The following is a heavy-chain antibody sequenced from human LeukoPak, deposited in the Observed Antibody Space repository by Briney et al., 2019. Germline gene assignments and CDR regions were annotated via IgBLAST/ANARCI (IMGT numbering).Heavy chain of an antibody. CDR1: GYTFTGHY. CDR2: ISPNGGGT. J-gene: IGHJ4*02. CDR3: AGPYGDYTDYFFDY. D-gene: IGHD4-17*01. Sequence: ASVKISCKVSGYTFTGHYMHWVRQAPGQGLEWVGWISPNGGGTSYAQKFQDRVTMTRDTSISTAYMELSRLRSDDTAVYFCAGPYGDYTDYFFDYWGQGTLVTVSS. V-gene: IGHV1-2*02.